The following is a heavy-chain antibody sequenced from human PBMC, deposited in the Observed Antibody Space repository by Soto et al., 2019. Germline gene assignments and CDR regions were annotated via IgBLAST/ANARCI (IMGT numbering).Heavy chain of an antibody. Sequence: QVQLVQSGAEVKKPGASVKVSCKASGYTFTSYDIHWVRQAPGQGLEWMGWMNPNTGNAASAQKFQGRVTMTRNTSISTAYMQLSSLRSEDTAVYFCARVGRGTSGDFDYWGQGTLVTVSS. D-gene: IGHD6-19*01. CDR3: ARVGRGTSGDFDY. CDR1: GYTFTSYD. CDR2: MNPNTGNA. J-gene: IGHJ4*02. V-gene: IGHV1-8*01.